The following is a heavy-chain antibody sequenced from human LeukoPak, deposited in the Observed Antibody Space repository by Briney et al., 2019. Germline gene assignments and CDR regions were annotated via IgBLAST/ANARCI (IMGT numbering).Heavy chain of an antibody. Sequence: ASVKVSCKASGYTFTIYDINWVRQATGQGLEGMGGMNPNSGDTGYAQKFQGRVTITRNTSISTAYMELSSLRSEDTAVYYCATYCSSTSCPYNWFDPWGQGTLVTVSS. J-gene: IGHJ5*02. CDR1: GYTFTIYD. CDR3: ATYCSSTSCPYNWFDP. V-gene: IGHV1-8*03. CDR2: MNPNSGDT. D-gene: IGHD2-2*01.